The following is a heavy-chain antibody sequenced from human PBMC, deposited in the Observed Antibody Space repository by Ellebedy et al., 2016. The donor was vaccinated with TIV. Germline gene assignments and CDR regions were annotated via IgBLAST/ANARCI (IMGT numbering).Heavy chain of an antibody. CDR3: ARDLGGRAAGWFDP. D-gene: IGHD3-16*01. Sequence: SETLSLTXTVSGGSISSYYWSWIRQPPGKGLEWIGYIYYSGSTNYNPSLKSRVTISVDTSKNQFSLKLSSVTAADSAVYYCARDLGGRAAGWFDPWGQGTLVTVSS. V-gene: IGHV4-59*01. CDR1: GGSISSYY. J-gene: IGHJ5*02. CDR2: IYYSGST.